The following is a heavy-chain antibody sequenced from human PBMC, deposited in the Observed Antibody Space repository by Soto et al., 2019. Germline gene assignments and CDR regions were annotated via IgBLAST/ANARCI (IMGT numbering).Heavy chain of an antibody. Sequence: SETLSLTCAVSGYSISSGYYWGWIRQPPGKGLEWIGSIYHSGSTYYNPSLKSRVTISVDTSKNQFSLKLSSVTAADTDVYYCARYPRRYSDILNGYYRPHNWFDHWGQGTLVTVFS. V-gene: IGHV4-38-2*01. CDR3: ARYPRRYSDILNGYYRPHNWFDH. CDR1: GYSISSGYY. J-gene: IGHJ5*02. D-gene: IGHD3-9*01. CDR2: IYHSGST.